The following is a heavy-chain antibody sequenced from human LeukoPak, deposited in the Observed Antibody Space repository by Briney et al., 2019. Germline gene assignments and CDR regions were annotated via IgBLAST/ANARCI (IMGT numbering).Heavy chain of an antibody. J-gene: IGHJ4*02. Sequence: GGSLRLSCVGSGFTFRSHAMSWVRQAPEKGLEFVSGIYENGGTTYYADSVKGRFTISRDNSKNTLYLQMNSLRAEDTAVYYCAKGGYSGSYSAYEFDYWGQGTLVTVSS. CDR1: GFTFRSHA. V-gene: IGHV3-23*01. CDR2: IYENGGTT. D-gene: IGHD1-26*01. CDR3: AKGGYSGSYSAYEFDY.